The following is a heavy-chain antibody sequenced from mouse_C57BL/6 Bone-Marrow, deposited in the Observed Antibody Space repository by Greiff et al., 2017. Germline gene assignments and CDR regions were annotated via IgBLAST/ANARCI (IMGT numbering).Heavy chain of an antibody. CDR1: GYTFTSYW. Sequence: QVQLQQPGAELVKPGASVKLSCKASGYTFTSYWMPWVKQRPGQGLEWIGLLHPNSGSHNYNEKFKSKATLTVDKSSSTAYMQLRSLTSEGSAVYYCALSTAGGFDYWGPGTPRTVSS. J-gene: IGHJ2*01. CDR3: ALSTAGGFDY. CDR2: LHPNSGSH. V-gene: IGHV1-64*01. D-gene: IGHD1-1*01.